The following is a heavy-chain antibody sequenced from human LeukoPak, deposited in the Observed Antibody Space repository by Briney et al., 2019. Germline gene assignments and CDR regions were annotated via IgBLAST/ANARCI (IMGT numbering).Heavy chain of an antibody. Sequence: TGGSLRLSCAASGFSFEAYGMYWVRQAPGKGLGWVSGITWNGDGMAYADSVKGRFTISRDNAKNCLYLQMNSLTVEDTALYYCTRVTSWRTGFDYWGQGTLVSVSS. CDR2: ITWNGDGM. CDR3: TRVTSWRTGFDY. V-gene: IGHV3-9*01. CDR1: GFSFEAYG. D-gene: IGHD1-1*01. J-gene: IGHJ4*02.